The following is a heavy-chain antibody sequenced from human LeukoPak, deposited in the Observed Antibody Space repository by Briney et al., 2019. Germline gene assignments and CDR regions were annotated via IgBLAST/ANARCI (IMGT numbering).Heavy chain of an antibody. CDR3: ARVQQYDKFDY. CDR2: ISGSSSYI. D-gene: IGHD3-22*01. V-gene: IGHV3-21*04. J-gene: IGHJ4*02. CDR1: GFNFSSFH. Sequence: GGSLRLSCAASGFNFSSFHMNWVRQVPGKGLEWVSSISGSSSYIYYADSVKGRFTISRDNAKNSLYLQMNSLRAEDTAFYYCARVQQYDKFDYWGQGTLVTVSS.